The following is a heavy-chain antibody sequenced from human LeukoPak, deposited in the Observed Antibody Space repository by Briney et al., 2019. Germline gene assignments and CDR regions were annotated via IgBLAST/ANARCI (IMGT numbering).Heavy chain of an antibody. CDR2: INPNSGGA. CDR1: GYTFTDYY. J-gene: IGHJ5*02. Sequence: GASVKVSCKASGYTFTDYYMHWVRQAPGQGLEWMGWINPNSGGANYAQKFQGRVTMTRDTAISTAYMELSWLISDDTAVYYCARVLELWGQGTLVTVSS. CDR3: ARVLEL. V-gene: IGHV1-2*02.